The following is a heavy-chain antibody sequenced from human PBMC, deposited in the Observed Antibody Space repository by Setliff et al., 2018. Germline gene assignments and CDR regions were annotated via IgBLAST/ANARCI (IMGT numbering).Heavy chain of an antibody. CDR2: IYTDNGNT. V-gene: IGHV1-3*04. CDR1: GYTFTSYG. Sequence: EASVKVSCKASGYTFTSYGFSWVRQAPGQGLEWMGFIYTDNGNTKYSKNFQDRVAITRDTSASTAYMELSSLTSEDTAVYFCARGSRGFDYWGQGALVTVS. J-gene: IGHJ4*02. CDR3: ARGSRGFDY.